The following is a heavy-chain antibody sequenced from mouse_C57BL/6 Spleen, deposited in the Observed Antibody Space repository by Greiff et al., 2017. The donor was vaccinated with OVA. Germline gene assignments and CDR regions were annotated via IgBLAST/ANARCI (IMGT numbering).Heavy chain of an antibody. J-gene: IGHJ2*01. CDR2: IDPSDSET. V-gene: IGHV1-52*01. Sequence: QVQLKQPGAELVRPGSSVKLSCKASGYTFTSYWMHWVKQRPIQGLEWIGNIDPSDSETHYNQKFKDKATLTVDKSSSTAYMQLSSLTSEDSAVDYCARKGFYYDYDVFDYWGQGTTLTVSS. CDR1: GYTFTSYW. D-gene: IGHD2-4*01. CDR3: ARKGFYYDYDVFDY.